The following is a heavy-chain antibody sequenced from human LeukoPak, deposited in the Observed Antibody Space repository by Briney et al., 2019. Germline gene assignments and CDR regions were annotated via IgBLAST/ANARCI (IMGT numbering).Heavy chain of an antibody. CDR3: AKAVRPGPYYFYGMDV. D-gene: IGHD2-8*01. Sequence: GGSLRLSCAASGFTFGSYWMHWVRQVPGKGLVWVSRINTDGTTTAYADSVKGRFTISRDNAKNTLYLQMNSLRVEDTAMYHCAKAVRPGPYYFYGMDVWGQGTTVTVSS. V-gene: IGHV3-74*01. CDR1: GFTFGSYW. J-gene: IGHJ6*02. CDR2: INTDGTTT.